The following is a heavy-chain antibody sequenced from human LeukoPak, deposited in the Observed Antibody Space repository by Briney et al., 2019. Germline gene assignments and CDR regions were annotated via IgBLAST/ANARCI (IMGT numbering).Heavy chain of an antibody. J-gene: IGHJ3*02. V-gene: IGHV1-69*06. CDR2: IIPIFGTA. CDR1: GGTFSSYA. CDR3: ARDLPGGFGAFDI. Sequence: GSSVKVSCKASGGTFSSYAISWVRQAPGQGLEWMGGIIPIFGTANYAQKFQGRVTITADKSTSTAYMELSSLRSDDTAVYYCARDLPGGFGAFDIWGQGTMVTVSS. D-gene: IGHD3-10*01.